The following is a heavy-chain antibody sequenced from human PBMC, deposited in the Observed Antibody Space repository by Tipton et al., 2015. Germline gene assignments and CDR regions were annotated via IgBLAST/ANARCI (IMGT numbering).Heavy chain of an antibody. D-gene: IGHD3-10*01. Sequence: QSGAEVKKPGASVKVSCKASGYTFTGYYMHWVRQDTGQGLEWMGWINPNSGGTDYAQKFQGRVTMTRDTSISTAYMELSRLRSDDTAVYYCARGIWFGELLYPQDAFDIWGQGTMVSVSS. CDR1: GYTFTGYY. CDR2: INPNSGGT. J-gene: IGHJ3*02. CDR3: ARGIWFGELLYPQDAFDI. V-gene: IGHV1-2*02.